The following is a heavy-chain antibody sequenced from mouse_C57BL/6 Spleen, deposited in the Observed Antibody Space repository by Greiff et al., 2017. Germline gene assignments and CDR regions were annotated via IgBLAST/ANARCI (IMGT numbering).Heavy chain of an antibody. CDR2: IYPGSGST. CDR1: GYTFTSYW. D-gene: IGHD3-2*02. CDR3: ARGVDSSGFDY. J-gene: IGHJ2*01. V-gene: IGHV1-55*01. Sequence: QVQLKQPGAELVKPGASVKMSCKASGYTFTSYWITWVKQRPGQGLEWIGDIYPGSGSTNYNEKFKGKATLTSDTSSSTAYMQLSSLTSEDSAIYFCARGVDSSGFDYWGQGTTLTVSS.